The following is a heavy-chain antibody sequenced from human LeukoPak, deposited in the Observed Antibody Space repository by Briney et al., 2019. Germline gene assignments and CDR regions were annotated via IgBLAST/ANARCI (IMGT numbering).Heavy chain of an antibody. CDR3: PRDGDSSTLYYFDY. V-gene: IGHV4-39*07. CDR1: GGSISSSSYY. J-gene: IGHJ4*02. D-gene: IGHD2-2*01. CDR2: IYYSGST. Sequence: SETLSLTCTVAGGSISSSSYYWGWIRQPPGKGLEWIGSIYYSGSTYYNPSLKSRVTISVDTSKNQFSLKLSSVTAADTAVYYCPRDGDSSTLYYFDYWGQGTLVTVSS.